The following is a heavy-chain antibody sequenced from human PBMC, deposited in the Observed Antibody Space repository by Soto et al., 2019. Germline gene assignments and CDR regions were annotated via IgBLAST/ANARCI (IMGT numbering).Heavy chain of an antibody. D-gene: IGHD1-26*01. V-gene: IGHV1-69*01. Sequence: QVQLVQSGAEVKKPGSSVKVSCKASGGTFSSYAINWVRQAPGQGLEWMGGIIPIFGTANYAQKFQGRVTITADESTSTAYMELSSLRSKDTAVYYYARLVGMGWELTAGLDYWGQGTLVTVSS. J-gene: IGHJ4*02. CDR2: IIPIFGTA. CDR3: ARLVGMGWELTAGLDY. CDR1: GGTFSSYA.